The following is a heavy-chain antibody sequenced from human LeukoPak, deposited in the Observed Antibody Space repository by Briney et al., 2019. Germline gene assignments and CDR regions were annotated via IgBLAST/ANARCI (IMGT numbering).Heavy chain of an antibody. CDR3: ARGPHRPGSMVRGVIRGYNWFDP. V-gene: IGHV4-30-2*01. J-gene: IGHJ5*02. Sequence: SETLSLTCTVSGGSISSGGYYWSWIRQPPGKGLEWIRYIYHSGSTNYNPSLKSRVTVSVDTSKNQFSLKLSSVTAADTAVYYCARGPHRPGSMVRGVIRGYNWFDPWGQGTLVTVSS. D-gene: IGHD3-10*01. CDR2: IYHSGST. CDR1: GGSISSGGYY.